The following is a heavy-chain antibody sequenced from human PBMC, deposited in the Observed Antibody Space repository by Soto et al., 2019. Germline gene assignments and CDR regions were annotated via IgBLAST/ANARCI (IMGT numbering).Heavy chain of an antibody. D-gene: IGHD2-8*02. CDR2: INHSGST. J-gene: IGHJ4*02. Sequence: SEILSLTCAVYGGSFSGYYWTWIRQPPGTGLEWIGEINHSGSTNYNPSLKSRVTISVDTSKNQFSLKLTSVTAADTAVYYCAKDKITGLFDYWGQGTLVTVSS. V-gene: IGHV4-34*01. CDR1: GGSFSGYY. CDR3: AKDKITGLFDY.